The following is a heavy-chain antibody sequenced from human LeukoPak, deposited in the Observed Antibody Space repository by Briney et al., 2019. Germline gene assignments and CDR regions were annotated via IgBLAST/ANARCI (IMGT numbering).Heavy chain of an antibody. CDR3: ARHNNLWSGYYTHNIFDY. V-gene: IGHV4-38-2*01. CDR2: IYHSGST. D-gene: IGHD3-3*01. J-gene: IGHJ4*02. CDR1: GYSISSGCY. Sequence: SETLSLTCAVSGYSISSGCYWGWIRQPPGKGLEWIGSIYHSGSTYYNPSLKSRVTISVDTSKNQFSLKLSSVTAADTAVYYCARHNNLWSGYYTHNIFDYWGQGTLVTVSS.